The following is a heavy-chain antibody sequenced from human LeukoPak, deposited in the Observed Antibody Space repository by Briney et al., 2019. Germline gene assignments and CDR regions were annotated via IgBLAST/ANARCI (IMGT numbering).Heavy chain of an antibody. J-gene: IGHJ4*02. CDR1: GGSISSYF. D-gene: IGHD4-17*01. Sequence: SETLSLTCTVSGGSISSYFWSWIRQPPGKGLEWIGYIYYSGSTNCNPSLKSRVTISVDTSKNQFSLKLSSVTAADTAVYYCASGDDYGDYVFWGQGTLVTVSS. V-gene: IGHV4-59*01. CDR2: IYYSGST. CDR3: ASGDDYGDYVF.